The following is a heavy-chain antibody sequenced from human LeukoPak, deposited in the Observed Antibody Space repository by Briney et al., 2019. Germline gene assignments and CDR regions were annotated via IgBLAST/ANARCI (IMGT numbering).Heavy chain of an antibody. CDR3: AHSLVPAAITAAFDI. D-gene: IGHD2-2*01. V-gene: IGHV1-46*01. J-gene: IGHJ3*02. CDR1: GGTFSNYG. CDR2: VNPSGGST. Sequence: ASVKVSCKASGGTFSNYGISWVRQAPGQGLEWMGIVNPSGGSTSYAQKFQGRVTMTRDTSTSTVYMELSSLRSEDTAVYYCAHSLVPAAITAAFDIWGQGTMVTVPS.